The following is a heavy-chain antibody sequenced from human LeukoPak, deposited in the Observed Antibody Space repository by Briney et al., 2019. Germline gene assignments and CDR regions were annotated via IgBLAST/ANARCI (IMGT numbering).Heavy chain of an antibody. D-gene: IGHD2-8*01. CDR2: AYYTSKWIT. CDR3: ARGCWAHGMNV. J-gene: IGHJ6*02. V-gene: IGHV6-1*01. CDR1: GDSVSSDTAA. Sequence: SQTVSRTCGISGDSVSSDTAAWNWSRQSPSSGLERLGRAYYTSKWITNYAVSVRSRITVNPITSNNQFSLQLNSVTPEDTAVYYRARGCWAHGMNVWGPGTTVTVSS.